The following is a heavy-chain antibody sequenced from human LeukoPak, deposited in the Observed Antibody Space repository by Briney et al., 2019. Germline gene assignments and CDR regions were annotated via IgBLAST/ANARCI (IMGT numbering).Heavy chain of an antibody. CDR3: AREAYRTGSYYFDY. CDR1: GFTFCDYY. CDR2: ISSSGSNI. Sequence: PGGSLRLSWAASGFTFCDYYMSCIRHAPGKGLEWGSYISSSGSNIYYADSVKGRFTISRDNAKNSMYLQMNSLRAEDTAVYYCAREAYRTGSYYFDYWGEGTLVTVSS. D-gene: IGHD1-26*01. V-gene: IGHV3-11*01. J-gene: IGHJ4*02.